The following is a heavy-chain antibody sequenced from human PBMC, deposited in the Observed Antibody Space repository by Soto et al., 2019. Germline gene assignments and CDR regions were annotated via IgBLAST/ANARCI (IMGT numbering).Heavy chain of an antibody. CDR3: ARLLWFGELDNWFDP. V-gene: IGHV4-39*01. Sequence: QLQLQESGPGLVKPSETLSLTCTVSGGSISSSSYYWGWIRQPPGKGLEWIGSIYYSGSTYYNPSLKSRVTISVDTSKNPFSLKLSSVTAADTAVYYCARLLWFGELDNWFDPWGQGTLVTVSS. CDR1: GGSISSSSYY. D-gene: IGHD3-10*01. J-gene: IGHJ5*02. CDR2: IYYSGST.